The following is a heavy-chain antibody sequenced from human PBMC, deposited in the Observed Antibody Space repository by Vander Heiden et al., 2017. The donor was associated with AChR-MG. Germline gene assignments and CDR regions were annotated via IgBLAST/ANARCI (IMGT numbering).Heavy chain of an antibody. D-gene: IGHD3-16*01. CDR2: ISWNTGSI. J-gene: IGHJ4*02. V-gene: IGHV3-9*01. Sequence: EVQLVESGGGLVQPGRSLRLSCAASGFKFADSGMHWVRQAPGKGLEWVSGISWNTGSIGYADSVKGRFTISRDNAKNSLYLQMNSLRAEDTALYYCAKDMGAAIEYFDYWGQGTLVTVSS. CDR3: AKDMGAAIEYFDY. CDR1: GFKFADSG.